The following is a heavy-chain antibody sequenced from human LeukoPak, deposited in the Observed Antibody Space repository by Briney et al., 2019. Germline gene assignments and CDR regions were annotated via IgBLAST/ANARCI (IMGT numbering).Heavy chain of an antibody. CDR2: IKQDGSEK. V-gene: IGHV3-7*01. CDR3: ARYRMVVPFDY. J-gene: IGHJ4*02. Sequence: GGSLRFSCAASGFTFSSYWLSWVRQAPGKGLEWVANIKQDGSEKYYVDSVKGRFTISRDNAKDSLYLQMNSLRAEDTAVYYCARYRMVVPFDYWGQGTLVTVSS. D-gene: IGHD2-15*01. CDR1: GFTFSSYW.